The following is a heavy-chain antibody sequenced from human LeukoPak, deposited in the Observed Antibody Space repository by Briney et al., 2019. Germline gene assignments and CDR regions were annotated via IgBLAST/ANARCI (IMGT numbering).Heavy chain of an antibody. D-gene: IGHD2-21*02. Sequence: ASVKVSCKASGGTFSSYAISWVRQAPGQGLEWVGRIIPILGIANYAQKFQGRVTITADKSTSTAYMELSSLRSEDTAVYYCAREWDPYCGGDCYSNWFDPWGQGTLVTVSS. V-gene: IGHV1-69*04. CDR1: GGTFSSYA. J-gene: IGHJ5*02. CDR3: AREWDPYCGGDCYSNWFDP. CDR2: IIPILGIA.